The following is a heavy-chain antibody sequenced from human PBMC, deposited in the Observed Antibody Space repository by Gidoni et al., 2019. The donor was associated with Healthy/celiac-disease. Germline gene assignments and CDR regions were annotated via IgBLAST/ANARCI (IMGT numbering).Heavy chain of an antibody. J-gene: IGHJ5*02. D-gene: IGHD3-16*02. Sequence: EVQLLESGGGLVQPGGSLRLSCAASGFTFSSYAMSWVRQAPGQGLAWVSAISGSGGSTYYADSVKGRFTISRDNSKNTLYLQMNSLGAEDTAVYYCAKDGAQGYYDYVWGSYRSNWFDPWGQGTLVTVSS. CDR1: GFTFSSYA. CDR3: AKDGAQGYYDYVWGSYRSNWFDP. CDR2: ISGSGGST. V-gene: IGHV3-23*01.